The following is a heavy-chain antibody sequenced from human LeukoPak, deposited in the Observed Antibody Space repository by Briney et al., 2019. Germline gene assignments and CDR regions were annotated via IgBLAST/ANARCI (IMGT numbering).Heavy chain of an antibody. CDR2: IYSGGST. CDR1: GFTVSSNY. D-gene: IGHD6-13*01. CDR3: ARVYSSPPDY. J-gene: IGHJ4*02. Sequence: GGSLRLSCAASGFTVSSNYMSWVRQAPGKGLEWVSIIYSGGSTFYADSVKGRFTISRDNSKNTLYLQMNSLRAEDTAVYYCARVYSSPPDYWGQGTLVTVSS. V-gene: IGHV3-53*01.